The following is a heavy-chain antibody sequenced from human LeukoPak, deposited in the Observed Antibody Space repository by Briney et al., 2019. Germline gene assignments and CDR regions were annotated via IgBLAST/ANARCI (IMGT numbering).Heavy chain of an antibody. Sequence: HPGGSLRLSCAASGFTFSNYWMRWVRRAPGKGPEGVGDIKRDGSEKCYVGSVKGRFTISRDNAKNSLYLQMNSLRAEDTAVYYCARDSLIQYGSGSYWGFDYWGQGILVTVSS. J-gene: IGHJ4*02. CDR1: GFTFSNYW. D-gene: IGHD3-10*01. V-gene: IGHV3-7*03. CDR2: IKRDGSEK. CDR3: ARDSLIQYGSGSYWGFDY.